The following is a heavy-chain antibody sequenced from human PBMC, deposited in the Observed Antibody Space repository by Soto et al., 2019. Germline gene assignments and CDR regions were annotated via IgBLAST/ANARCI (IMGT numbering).Heavy chain of an antibody. Sequence: GGSLRLSCAASGFTFDDYAMHWVRQAPGKGLEWVSGISWNSGSIGYADSVKGRFTISRDNAKNSLYLQMNSLRAEDTALYYCAKAISAAIAPDWFDPWGQGTLVTVSS. CDR1: GFTFDDYA. CDR2: ISWNSGSI. J-gene: IGHJ5*02. V-gene: IGHV3-9*01. D-gene: IGHD2-2*02. CDR3: AKAISAAIAPDWFDP.